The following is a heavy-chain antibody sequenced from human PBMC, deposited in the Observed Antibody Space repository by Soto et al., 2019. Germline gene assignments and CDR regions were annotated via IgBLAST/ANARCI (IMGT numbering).Heavy chain of an antibody. D-gene: IGHD3-3*01. J-gene: IGHJ3*02. CDR2: IYYSGST. CDR3: ARQENLRIFTIFASCHQMGVDVFDI. V-gene: IGHV4-31*03. CDR1: GGSISSGAYY. Sequence: SETLSLTCTVSGGSISSGAYYWSWIRQHQGKGLEWIGYIYYSGSTYYNPSLKSRITISVDTSKNQFSLKLSSVTAADTAVYYCARQENLRIFTIFASCHQMGVDVFDIWGQGTMVTVS.